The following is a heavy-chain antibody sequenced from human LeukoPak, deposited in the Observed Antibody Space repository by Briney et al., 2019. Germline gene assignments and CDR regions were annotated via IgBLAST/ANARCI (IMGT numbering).Heavy chain of an antibody. J-gene: IGHJ4*02. CDR3: AKGLLDSST. CDR1: GFTFSIYA. V-gene: IGHV3-23*01. D-gene: IGHD2-2*01. CDR2: IGGGDGDT. Sequence: GGSLRLSCAASGFTFSIYAMSWVRQPPGKGLEWVSAIGGGDGDTYYADSVKGRFIISRDNPSNTLFLQMNSLTAEDTAVYYCAKGLLDSSTWGQGTPVTVSS.